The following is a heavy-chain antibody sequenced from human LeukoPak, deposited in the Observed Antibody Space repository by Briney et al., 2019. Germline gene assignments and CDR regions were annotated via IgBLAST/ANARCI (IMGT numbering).Heavy chain of an antibody. Sequence: GASVKLSCKPSVYNFTFYYMHWVRQAPGQGLERKGIIQPIGGSTTYSQKFQGRVTMTRDISTSTVYMEGSGLRCERTATIYCARARYRGNQIDHRGEGKLVTVSS. J-gene: IGHJ5*02. V-gene: IGHV1-46*01. CDR1: VYNFTFYY. CDR3: ARARYRGNQIDH. CDR2: IQPIGGST. D-gene: IGHD1-14*01.